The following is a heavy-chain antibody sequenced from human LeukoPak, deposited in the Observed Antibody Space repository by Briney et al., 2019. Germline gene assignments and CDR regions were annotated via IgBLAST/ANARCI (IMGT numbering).Heavy chain of an antibody. CDR3: AKGAAVAGTLYFQH. J-gene: IGHJ1*01. V-gene: IGHV3-23*01. CDR1: GLSFSSCA. CDR2: VSGTSTNT. Sequence: PGGSLRLSCAASGLSFSSCAMSWVRQAPGKGLEWVSAVSGTSTNTYYSDSVKGRFTISRDNSQNTLYLQMNNLEGGDTAVYYCAKGAAVAGTLYFQHWGQGTLVTASS. D-gene: IGHD6-19*01.